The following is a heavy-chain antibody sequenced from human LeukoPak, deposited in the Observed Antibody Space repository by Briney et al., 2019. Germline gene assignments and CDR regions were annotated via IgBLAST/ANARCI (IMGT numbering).Heavy chain of an antibody. V-gene: IGHV3-23*01. J-gene: IGHJ4*02. CDR1: GFTFSNAW. Sequence: PGGSLRLSCAASGFTFSNAWLSWVRQAPGRGLEWVSTISGGGDYTSYADSVKGRFTISRDNSKNTLYLQMNGLRVEDSALYYCAKRRFLESTPYYFDYWGQGTLVTVSS. D-gene: IGHD3-3*01. CDR2: ISGGGDYT. CDR3: AKRRFLESTPYYFDY.